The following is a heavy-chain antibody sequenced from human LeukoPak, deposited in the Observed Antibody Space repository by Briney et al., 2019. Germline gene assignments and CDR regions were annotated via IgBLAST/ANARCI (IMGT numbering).Heavy chain of an antibody. V-gene: IGHV3-23*01. CDR2: ISGSGGST. J-gene: IGHJ5*02. D-gene: IGHD1-26*01. CDR3: AKVRWELLAGKWFDP. CDR1: GFTFSSYA. Sequence: GGSLRLSCAASGFTFSSYAMSWVRQAPGKGLEWVSAISGSGGSTYYADSVKGRFTISRDNSKNTLYLQMNSLRAEDTAVYYCAKVRWELLAGKWFDPWAREPWSPSPQ.